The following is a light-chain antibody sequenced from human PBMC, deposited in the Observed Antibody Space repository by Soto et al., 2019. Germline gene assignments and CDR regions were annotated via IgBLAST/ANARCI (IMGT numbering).Light chain of an antibody. V-gene: IGKV1-5*03. CDR2: MAS. CDR1: QSVSTW. CDR3: HQFHDYPVT. Sequence: DIQLTQSPSTLPASVGDRVTITCRASQSVSTWLAWYQQKPGKAPKLLIHMASTLENGVPSRFSGSGSGTVFTLTTSSLQPDHSATYYCHQFHDYPVTFGGGTKVQI. J-gene: IGKJ4*01.